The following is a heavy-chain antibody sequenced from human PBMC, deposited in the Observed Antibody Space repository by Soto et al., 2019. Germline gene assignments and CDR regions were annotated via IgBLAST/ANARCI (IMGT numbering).Heavy chain of an antibody. J-gene: IGHJ3*01. Sequence: ESGGGVVQPGTSLRLSCAASGFIFSNYGMHWVRQAPGKGLEWVAVIWYDGSNKYYADSVKGRFTISRDNSKNTLYLQMNSLRPEDTAVYYCATELVGDAFDLWGQGTMVTVSS. CDR2: IWYDGSNK. V-gene: IGHV3-33*01. CDR3: ATELVGDAFDL. CDR1: GFIFSNYG. D-gene: IGHD3-9*01.